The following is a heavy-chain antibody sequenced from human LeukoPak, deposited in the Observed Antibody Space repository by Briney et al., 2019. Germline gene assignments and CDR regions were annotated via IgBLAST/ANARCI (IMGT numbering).Heavy chain of an antibody. CDR3: ARALGYCTSTSCLNYNYYGMDV. D-gene: IGHD2-2*01. Sequence: SETLSLTCTVPGGSISSYYWSWIRQPPGKGLEWIGYVYYSGSTNYNPSPKSRVTISVDTSKNQFSLKLSSVTAADTAMYYCARALGYCTSTSCLNYNYYGMDVWGQGTTVTVSS. V-gene: IGHV4-59*01. CDR2: VYYSGST. J-gene: IGHJ6*02. CDR1: GGSISSYY.